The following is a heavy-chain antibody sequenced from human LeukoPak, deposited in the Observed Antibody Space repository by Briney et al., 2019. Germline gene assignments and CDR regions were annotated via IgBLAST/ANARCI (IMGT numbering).Heavy chain of an antibody. D-gene: IGHD1-1*01. Sequence: SETLSLTCTVSGGPISSDYWAWIRQPPGKGLERIGYIFYSGSTNYTPSLKSRVTMSVDTSKNRFSLKLSSVTAADTAVYYCARLLAGTTLMDVWGKGTTVTVSS. V-gene: IGHV4-59*01. CDR1: GGPISSDY. J-gene: IGHJ6*04. CDR3: ARLLAGTTLMDV. CDR2: IFYSGST.